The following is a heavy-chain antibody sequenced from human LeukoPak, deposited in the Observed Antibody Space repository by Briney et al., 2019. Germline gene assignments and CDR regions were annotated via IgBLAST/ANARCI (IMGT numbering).Heavy chain of an antibody. V-gene: IGHV3-43D*03. J-gene: IGHJ3*02. CDR1: GFTFDDYA. D-gene: IGHD3-22*01. CDR2: ISWDGGST. Sequence: VGSLRLSCAASGFTFDDYAMQWVRQAPGKGLEWVSLISWDGGSTYYADSVKGRFTISRDNAKNSLYLQMNSLRTEDTALYYCTKGQDSMIVVVPTIWGQGTMVTVSS. CDR3: TKGQDSMIVVVPTI.